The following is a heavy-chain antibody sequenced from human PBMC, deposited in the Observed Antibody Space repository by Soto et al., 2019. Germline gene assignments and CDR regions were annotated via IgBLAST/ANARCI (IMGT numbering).Heavy chain of an antibody. V-gene: IGHV3-11*01. J-gene: IGHJ4*02. D-gene: IGHD3-16*01. Sequence: QVQLVESGGGLVKPGGSLRLSCAVSGFTFSNYYMAWIRQAPGKGLEWVSYISTSGTSTFYADSVKDRFTISRDNAENSLFLHMDSLRVEDTAVYFCARDGVLFRAGFDSWGQGTLVTVAS. CDR3: ARDGVLFRAGFDS. CDR1: GFTFSNYY. CDR2: ISTSGTST.